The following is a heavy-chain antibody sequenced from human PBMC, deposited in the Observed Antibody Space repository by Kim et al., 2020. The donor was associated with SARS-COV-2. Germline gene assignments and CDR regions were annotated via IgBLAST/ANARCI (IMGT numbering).Heavy chain of an antibody. CDR3: ARGMGVGNWFDP. D-gene: IGHD1-26*01. V-gene: IGHV4-61*01. Sequence: SETLSLTCTVSGGSVSSGSYYWSWIRQPPGKGLEWIGYIYYSGSTNYNPSLKSRVTISVDTSKNQFSLKLSSVTAADTAVYYCARGMGVGNWFDPWGQGTLVTVSS. CDR2: IYYSGST. J-gene: IGHJ5*02. CDR1: GGSVSSGSYY.